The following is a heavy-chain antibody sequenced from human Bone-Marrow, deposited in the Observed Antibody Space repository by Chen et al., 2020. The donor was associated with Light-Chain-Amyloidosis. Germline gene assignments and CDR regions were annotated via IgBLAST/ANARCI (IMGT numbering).Heavy chain of an antibody. CDR2: FDPEDSET. D-gene: IGHD3-10*01. V-gene: IGHV1-24*01. J-gene: IGHJ4*02. CDR3: ATLNYGSGSYYKGRNFDY. CDR1: GYTLTELS. Sequence: QVQMVQSGAEVKKPGASVKVSCKVSGYTLTELSMHWVRQAPGKGLEWMGGFDPEDSETIYAQKFQGRVTMTEDTSTATAYMELSSLRSEDTAVYYCATLNYGSGSYYKGRNFDYWGQGTLVTVSS.